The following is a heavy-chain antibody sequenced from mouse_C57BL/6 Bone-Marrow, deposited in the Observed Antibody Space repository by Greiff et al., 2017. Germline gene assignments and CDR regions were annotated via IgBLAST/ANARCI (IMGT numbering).Heavy chain of an antibody. CDR2: IDPSDSYT. J-gene: IGHJ4*01. CDR3: ARPHDYDSSLAMDY. Sequence: QVQLQQPGAELVMPGASVKLSCKASGYTFTSYWMHWVKQRPGQGLEWIGEIDPSDSYTNYNQKFKGHSPFTVDKASRTAYMQLSTLTSEDYSVYNSARPHDYDSSLAMDYWGQGTSVTVSS. CDR1: GYTFTSYW. V-gene: IGHV1-69*01. D-gene: IGHD1-1*01.